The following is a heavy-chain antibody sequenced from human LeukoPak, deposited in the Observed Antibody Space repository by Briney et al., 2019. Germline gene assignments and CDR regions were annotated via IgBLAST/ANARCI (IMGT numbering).Heavy chain of an antibody. CDR2: IKQDGSEK. Sequence: GGSLRLSCAASGFTFSNYWMSWVRQGPGKGLEWVANIKQDGSEKYYVDPVKGRFSISRDDTKNSLYLQLNSLRAEDTAVYYCARAPFSGYDSMNYWGQGTLVTVSS. V-gene: IGHV3-7*04. CDR3: ARAPFSGYDSMNY. D-gene: IGHD3-22*01. CDR1: GFTFSNYW. J-gene: IGHJ4*02.